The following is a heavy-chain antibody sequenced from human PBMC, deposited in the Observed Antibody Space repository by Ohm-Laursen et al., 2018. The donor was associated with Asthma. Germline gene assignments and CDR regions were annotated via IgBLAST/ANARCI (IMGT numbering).Heavy chain of an antibody. CDR3: ARDQDPTMIVVVIDY. V-gene: IGHV3-30-3*01. D-gene: IGHD3-22*01. CDR2: GGSYYDGGLK. CDR1: GFTFRSYA. Sequence: SLRLSCAASGFTFRSYAMHWVRQAPGKGLEWVAVGGSYYDGGLKYYADSVNGRFTVSRDDSKNTLYLQMNSLRAEDTAVYYCARDQDPTMIVVVIDYWGQGTLVTVSS. J-gene: IGHJ4*02.